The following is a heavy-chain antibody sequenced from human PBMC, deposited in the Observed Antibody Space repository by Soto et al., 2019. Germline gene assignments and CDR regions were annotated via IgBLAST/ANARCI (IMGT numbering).Heavy chain of an antibody. CDR1: GFPFTSYA. CDR2: ISGSGSST. CDR3: AKDRYCSSTSCHQAFDY. J-gene: IGHJ4*02. D-gene: IGHD2-2*01. Sequence: GGSLRLSCAASGFPFTSYAMSWVRQAPGKGLEWVSVISGSGSSTKYADSVKGRFTISRDSSKTTLHLQMNSLRAEDTAVYYCAKDRYCSSTSCHQAFDYWGQGTLVTVSS. V-gene: IGHV3-23*01.